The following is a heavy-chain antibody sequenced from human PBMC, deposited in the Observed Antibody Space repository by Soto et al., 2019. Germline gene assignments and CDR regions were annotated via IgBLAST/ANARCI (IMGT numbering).Heavy chain of an antibody. J-gene: IGHJ4*02. CDR1: GGTFSSYA. V-gene: IGHV1-69*06. CDR3: ARDVTVTTYYFDY. Sequence: SVKVSCKASGGTFSSYAISWVRQAPGQGLDWMGGIIPIFGTANYAQKFQGRVTITADKSTRTAYMELSSLRSEDTAVYYCARDVTVTTYYFDYWGQGTLVTVSS. D-gene: IGHD4-17*01. CDR2: IIPIFGTA.